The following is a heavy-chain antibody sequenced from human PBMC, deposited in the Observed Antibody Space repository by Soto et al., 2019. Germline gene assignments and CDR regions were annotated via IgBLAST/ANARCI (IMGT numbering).Heavy chain of an antibody. D-gene: IGHD1-26*01. Sequence: AASVKVSCKVSGYTLTELSMHWVRQAPGKGLEWMGGFDPEDGETIYAQKFQGRVTMTEDTSTDTAYMELSSLRSEDTAVYYCAIKWELLGDYFDYWGQGTLVTVSS. CDR3: AIKWELLGDYFDY. CDR1: GYTLTELS. V-gene: IGHV1-24*01. CDR2: FDPEDGET. J-gene: IGHJ4*02.